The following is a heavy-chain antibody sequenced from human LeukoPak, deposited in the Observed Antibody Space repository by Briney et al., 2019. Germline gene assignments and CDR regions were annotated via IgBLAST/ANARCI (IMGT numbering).Heavy chain of an antibody. CDR1: GFTFSSYA. CDR3: ATSNVVPWLGYFQH. J-gene: IGHJ1*01. CDR2: ISGSGGST. D-gene: IGHD2-15*01. Sequence: GGSLRLSCAASGFTFSSYAMSWVRQAPGKGLEWVSAISGSGGSTYYADSVKGRFTISRDNSKNTLYLQMNSLRAEDTAVYYCATSNVVPWLGYFQHWGQGTLSPSPQ. V-gene: IGHV3-23*01.